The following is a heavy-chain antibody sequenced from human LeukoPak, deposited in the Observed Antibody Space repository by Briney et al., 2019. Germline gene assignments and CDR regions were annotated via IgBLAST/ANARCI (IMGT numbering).Heavy chain of an antibody. CDR1: GFTVSTNY. J-gene: IGHJ4*02. D-gene: IGHD3-22*01. V-gene: IGHV3-53*01. Sequence: GGSLRLSCAASGFTVSTNYMSWVRQAPGRGLEWVSVIYSGGSTYYADSAKGRFTISRDNSKNTLYLQMNSLRAEDTAVYYCARVDYYDSNGYYRWGQGTLVTVSS. CDR3: ARVDYYDSNGYYR. CDR2: IYSGGST.